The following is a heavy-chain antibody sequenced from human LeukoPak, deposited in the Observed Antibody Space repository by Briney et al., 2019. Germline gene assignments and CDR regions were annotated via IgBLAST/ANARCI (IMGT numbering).Heavy chain of an antibody. CDR3: ATHPSGYCSGGSCYSDYYYGMDV. V-gene: IGHV4-59*08. J-gene: IGHJ6*02. CDR1: GGSISSYY. Sequence: SETLSLTCTVSGGSISSYYWSWIRQPPGKGLEWIGYIYYSGSTNYNPSLKSRVTISVDTSKNQFSLKLSSVTAADTAVYYCATHPSGYCSGGSCYSDYYYGMDVWGQGTTVTVSS. D-gene: IGHD2-15*01. CDR2: IYYSGST.